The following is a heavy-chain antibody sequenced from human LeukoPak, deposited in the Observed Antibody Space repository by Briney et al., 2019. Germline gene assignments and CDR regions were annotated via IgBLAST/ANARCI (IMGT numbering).Heavy chain of an antibody. Sequence: PSETLSLTCTVSGGSISSYYWSWIRQPPGKGLEWIGRIYTSGSTNYNPSLKSRVTMSVDTSKNQFSLKLSSVTAADTAVYYCARGSGSGSYGYYFDYWGQGTLVTVSS. J-gene: IGHJ4*02. V-gene: IGHV4-4*07. CDR2: IYTSGST. D-gene: IGHD3-10*01. CDR3: ARGSGSGSYGYYFDY. CDR1: GGSISSYY.